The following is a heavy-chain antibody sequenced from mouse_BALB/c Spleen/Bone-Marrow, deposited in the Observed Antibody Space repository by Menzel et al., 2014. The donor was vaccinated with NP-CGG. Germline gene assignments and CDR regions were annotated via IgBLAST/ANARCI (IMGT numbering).Heavy chain of an antibody. CDR3: ARLGYYGYFVD. D-gene: IGHD2-3*01. CDR2: INPKNSTI. V-gene: IGHV4-1*02. CDR1: GFDFRRYW. Sequence: DVKLQESGGGLVQPGGSLKLSCAASGFDFRRYWMSWVRQAPGKGLEWIGEINPKNSTINYTPSLKDKFIISRDNAKNTLYLQMSKVRSEDTALYYCARLGYYGYFVDWGQGTTLTVSS. J-gene: IGHJ2*01.